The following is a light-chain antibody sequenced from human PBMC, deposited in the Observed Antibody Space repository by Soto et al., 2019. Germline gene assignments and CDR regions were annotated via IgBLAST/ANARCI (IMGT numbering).Light chain of an antibody. J-gene: IGLJ3*02. V-gene: IGLV1-44*01. CDR2: ANN. CDR1: TSNIGSRT. Sequence: SVLTQPPSASGTPGQRVSISCSGSTSNIGSRTVNWYQQLPGTAPKLLIYANNQRPSGVPDRFSGSKSGTSASLAISGLQSEDESDYYCAAWDDSLNGWVFGGGTQLTVL. CDR3: AAWDDSLNGWV.